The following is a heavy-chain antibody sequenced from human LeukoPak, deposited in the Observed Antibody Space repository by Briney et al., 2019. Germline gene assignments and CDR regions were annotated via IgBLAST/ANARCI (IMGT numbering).Heavy chain of an antibody. J-gene: IGHJ4*02. CDR3: ARISGMVRGEDFDY. D-gene: IGHD3-10*01. Sequence: ASVKVSCKASGYTFPIYDINWVRQATGQGLEWMGWLNPNSGNTGYAQKFQGRVTMTRNTSISTAYMELSSLRSEDTAVYYCARISGMVRGEDFDYWGQGTLVTVSS. CDR1: GYTFPIYD. V-gene: IGHV1-8*01. CDR2: LNPNSGNT.